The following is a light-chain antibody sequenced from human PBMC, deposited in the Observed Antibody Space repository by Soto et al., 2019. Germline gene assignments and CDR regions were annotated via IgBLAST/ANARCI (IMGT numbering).Light chain of an antibody. CDR1: SGHSSYA. J-gene: IGLJ3*02. CDR2: LNSDGSH. CDR3: QTWGTGIHV. Sequence: QSVLTQSPSASASLGASVKLTCTLSSGHSSYAIAWHQQQPEKGPRYLMKLNSDGSHSKGDGIPDRFSGSSSGAERYLTISHLQSEDEADYYCQTWGTGIHVFGGGTKLTVL. V-gene: IGLV4-69*01.